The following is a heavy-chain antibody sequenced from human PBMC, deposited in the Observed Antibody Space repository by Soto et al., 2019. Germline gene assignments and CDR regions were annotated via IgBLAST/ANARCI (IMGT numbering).Heavy chain of an antibody. D-gene: IGHD2-15*01. Sequence: PGRSLRLSCTASGFTFSSYAMTWVRLAPGKGLDWVAAISDSGGSTYYADSVKGRFTISRDNSKNTVYLQMSSLRAEDTAVYYCTLYCSGVTCSGHWGQGTLVTVSS. CDR3: TLYCSGVTCSGH. V-gene: IGHV3-23*01. CDR1: GFTFSSYA. J-gene: IGHJ4*02. CDR2: ISDSGGST.